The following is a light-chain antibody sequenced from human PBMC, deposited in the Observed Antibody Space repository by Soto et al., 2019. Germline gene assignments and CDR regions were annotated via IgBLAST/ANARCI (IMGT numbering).Light chain of an antibody. CDR1: QSVSSN. J-gene: IGKJ4*01. CDR3: QQRNSWPLT. Sequence: EIVMTQSPATLSVSPGERATLSCRASQSVSSNLAWYQQKPGQGPRLLIYDASTRATGIPARFSGSGSGTDFTLTISSLEPEDFAFYYCQQRNSWPLTFGGGTKVDIK. CDR2: DAS. V-gene: IGKV3-11*01.